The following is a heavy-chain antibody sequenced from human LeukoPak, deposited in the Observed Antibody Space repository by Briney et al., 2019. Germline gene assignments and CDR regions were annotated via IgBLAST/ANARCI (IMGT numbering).Heavy chain of an antibody. CDR1: GYTFTSYG. Sequence: ASVKVSYKASGYTFTSYGISWVRQAPGQGLEWMGWISAYNGNTNYAQKLQGRVTMTTDTSTSTAYMELRSLRSDDTAVYYCARESSYSSSWPYFDYWGQGTLVTVSS. CDR3: ARESSYSSSWPYFDY. V-gene: IGHV1-18*01. D-gene: IGHD6-13*01. J-gene: IGHJ4*02. CDR2: ISAYNGNT.